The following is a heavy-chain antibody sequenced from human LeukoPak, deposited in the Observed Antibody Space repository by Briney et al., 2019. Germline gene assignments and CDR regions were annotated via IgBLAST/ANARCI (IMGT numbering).Heavy chain of an antibody. V-gene: IGHV1-46*01. CDR1: GYTFTSYY. CDR3: ARESGTQRWLQLHPQSYFSLPDY. CDR2: INPSGGST. J-gene: IGHJ4*02. D-gene: IGHD5-24*01. Sequence: ASVKVSCTASGYTFTSYYMHWVRQAPGQGLEWMGIINPSGGSTSYAQKFQGRVTMTRDTSTSTVYMELGSLRSEDTAVYYCARESGTQRWLQLHPQSYFSLPDYWGQGTLVTVSS.